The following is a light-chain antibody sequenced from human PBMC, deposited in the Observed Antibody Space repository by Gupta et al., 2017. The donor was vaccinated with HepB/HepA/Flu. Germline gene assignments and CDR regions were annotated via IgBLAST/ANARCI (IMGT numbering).Light chain of an antibody. J-gene: IGLJ3*02. Sequence: QSALTQPPSVSGSPGQSVTISCTGISSDVGSYNRVSWYQQPPGTAPTLMIYEVSTRPSGVPDRFSGSKSGNTASLTISGLQAEDEADYSCSSYTSSSTWVFGGGTQLTVL. V-gene: IGLV2-18*02. CDR1: SSDVGSYNR. CDR2: EVS. CDR3: SSYTSSSTWV.